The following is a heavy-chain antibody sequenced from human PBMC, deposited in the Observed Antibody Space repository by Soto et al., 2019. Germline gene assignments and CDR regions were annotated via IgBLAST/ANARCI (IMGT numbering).Heavy chain of an antibody. J-gene: IGHJ4*02. D-gene: IGHD3-10*01. V-gene: IGHV4-4*02. CDR3: VYGSGSYYNSYFFDY. CDR2: IYHSGST. Sequence: SETLSLTCAVSGGSISSSNWWSWVRQPPGKGLEWIGEIYHSGSTNYNPSLKSQVTISVDKSKNQFSLKLSSVTAADTAVYYCVYGSGSYYNSYFFDYWGQGTLVTVSS. CDR1: GGSISSSNW.